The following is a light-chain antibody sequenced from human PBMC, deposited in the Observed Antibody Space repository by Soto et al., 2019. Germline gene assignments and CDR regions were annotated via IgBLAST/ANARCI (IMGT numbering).Light chain of an antibody. Sequence: ERVMTQSPATLSVSPGERATLSCRASQSVSSSLAWYQQKPGQAPRLLIYRASTRATGIPARFSGSGSGTEFTLTISSLQSEDFEVYYCQQYHNWPPLTFGGGTKVEIK. CDR1: QSVSSS. J-gene: IGKJ4*01. V-gene: IGKV3-15*01. CDR2: RAS. CDR3: QQYHNWPPLT.